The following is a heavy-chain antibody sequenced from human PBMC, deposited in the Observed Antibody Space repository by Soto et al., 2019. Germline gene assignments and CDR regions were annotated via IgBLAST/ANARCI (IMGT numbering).Heavy chain of an antibody. V-gene: IGHV5-51*01. CDR2: IYPGDSDT. J-gene: IGHJ5*02. Sequence: GESLKISCKGSGYSFTSYWIGWVRQMPGKGLEWMGIIYPGDSDTRYSPSFQGQVTISADKSISTAYLQWSSLKASDTAMYYCARQRCSSTSCYYDNWFDPWGQGTLVTVSS. D-gene: IGHD2-2*01. CDR1: GYSFTSYW. CDR3: ARQRCSSTSCYYDNWFDP.